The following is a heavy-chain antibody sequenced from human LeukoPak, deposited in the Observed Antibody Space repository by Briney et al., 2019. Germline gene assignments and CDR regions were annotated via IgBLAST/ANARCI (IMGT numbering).Heavy chain of an antibody. J-gene: IGHJ6*03. CDR2: ISGSGGST. D-gene: IGHD1-26*01. CDR3: AKGVSATTSSRGYYYYMDV. CDR1: GFTFSSYG. V-gene: IGHV3-23*01. Sequence: GGSLRLSCAASGFTFSSYGMSWVRQAPGKGLEWVSAISGSGGSTYYADSVKGRFTISRDNSKNTLYLQMNSLRAEDTAVYYCAKGVSATTSSRGYYYYMDVWGKGTTVTISS.